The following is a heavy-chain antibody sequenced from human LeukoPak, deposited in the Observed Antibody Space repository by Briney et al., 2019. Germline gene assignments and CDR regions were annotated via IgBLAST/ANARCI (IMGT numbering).Heavy chain of an antibody. CDR3: ARDPCSTTSCYGDY. CDR2: ISGYTGNT. J-gene: IGHJ4*02. V-gene: IGHV1-18*01. CDR1: GYTFINNG. Sequence: ASVKVSCKASGYTFINNGISWARQAPGQGLEWMGRISGYTGNTNCAQKFQGRVTMTTDTSTSTAYMELRSLRSDDTAVYYCARDPCSTTSCYGDYWGQGTLVTVSS. D-gene: IGHD2-2*01.